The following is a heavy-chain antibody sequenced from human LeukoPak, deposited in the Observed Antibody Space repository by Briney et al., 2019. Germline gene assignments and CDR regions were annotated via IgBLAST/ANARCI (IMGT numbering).Heavy chain of an antibody. CDR3: ARDLPRDYYDSSGYWPHAFDI. CDR2: IYHSGST. J-gene: IGHJ3*02. Sequence: PSETLSLTCTVSGGSISSGDYYWSWIRQPPGKGLEWIGYIYHSGSTYYNPSLKSRVTISVDRSKNQFSLKLSSVTAADTAVYYCARDLPRDYYDSSGYWPHAFDIWGQGTMVTVSS. CDR1: GGSISSGDYY. V-gene: IGHV4-30-4*08. D-gene: IGHD3-22*01.